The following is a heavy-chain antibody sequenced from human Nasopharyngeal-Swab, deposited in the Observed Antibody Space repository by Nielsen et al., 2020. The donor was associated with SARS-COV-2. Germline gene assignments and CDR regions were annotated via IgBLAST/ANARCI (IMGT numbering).Heavy chain of an antibody. CDR1: GFLFDDYS. J-gene: IGHJ6*03. Sequence: GESLKISCAASGFLFDDYSMSWVRQAPGKGLEWVSLINCKGDTPSYAESVKGRFTISRDNSKKSLYLEMNSLRTEDTALYYCTKQNMAPPYYYMYVWGKGTTVTVSS. CDR2: INCKGDTP. CDR3: TKQNMAPPYYYMYV. D-gene: IGHD2/OR15-2a*01. V-gene: IGHV3-43*01.